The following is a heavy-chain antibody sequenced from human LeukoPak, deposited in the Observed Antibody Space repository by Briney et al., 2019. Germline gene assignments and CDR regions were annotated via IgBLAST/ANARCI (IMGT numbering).Heavy chain of an antibody. D-gene: IGHD4-17*01. CDR2: INQDGSEK. CDR1: GFTSSSYW. J-gene: IGHJ4*02. CDR3: VNSYGGPSNS. Sequence: GGSLRLSCAASGFTSSSYWMHWVRQAPGKGLEWVANINQDGSEKHYVDSVKGRFSISRDNAKNSLYLQMNSLRAEDTALYYCVNSYGGPSNSWGQGTLVTVSS. V-gene: IGHV3-7*01.